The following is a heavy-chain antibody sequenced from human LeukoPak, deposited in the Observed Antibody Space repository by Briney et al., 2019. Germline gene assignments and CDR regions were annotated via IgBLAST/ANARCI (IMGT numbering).Heavy chain of an antibody. D-gene: IGHD4-11*01. Sequence: PGGSLRLSCAASGFNIVGYSLSWVRQAPGKGLEWVANIKTDASEKYYADSVKGRFTISRDNAKMSLYLQMNSLRVEDTAVYYCATYSTRNAREFQSWGQGTLVTVSS. CDR1: GFNIVGYS. CDR3: ATYSTRNAREFQS. V-gene: IGHV3-7*01. J-gene: IGHJ1*01. CDR2: IKTDASEK.